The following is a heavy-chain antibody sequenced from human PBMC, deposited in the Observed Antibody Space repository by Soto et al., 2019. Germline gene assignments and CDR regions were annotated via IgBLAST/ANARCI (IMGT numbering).Heavy chain of an antibody. D-gene: IGHD6-13*01. CDR2: ISYDGSNK. Sequence: QVQLVESGGGVVQPGGSLRLSCAASGFTFSSYGMHWVRQAPGKGLEWVAVISYDGSNKYYADSVKGRFTISRDNSKNTLYLQMNSLRAEDTAVYYCAKVGSDGYSSSWYGGNFDYWGQGTLVTVSS. J-gene: IGHJ4*02. CDR3: AKVGSDGYSSSWYGGNFDY. V-gene: IGHV3-30*18. CDR1: GFTFSSYG.